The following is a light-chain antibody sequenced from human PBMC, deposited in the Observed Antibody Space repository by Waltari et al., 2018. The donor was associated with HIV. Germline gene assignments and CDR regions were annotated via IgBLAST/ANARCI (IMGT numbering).Light chain of an antibody. CDR2: RNN. Sequence: QSVLTQPPSASGTPGQRVTISCSGSSSNIGSNYVYWYQQLPGTAPKLLIYRNNQRPSGVPDRFSGSKSGTSASLAISGLRSEDEADYYCAAWDDNLSEVVFGGGTKLTVL. CDR1: SSNIGSNY. V-gene: IGLV1-47*01. J-gene: IGLJ2*01. CDR3: AAWDDNLSEVV.